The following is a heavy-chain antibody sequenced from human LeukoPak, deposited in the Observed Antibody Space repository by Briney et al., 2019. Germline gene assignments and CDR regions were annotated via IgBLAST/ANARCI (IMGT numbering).Heavy chain of an antibody. D-gene: IGHD3-9*01. J-gene: IGHJ4*02. V-gene: IGHV3-48*04. CDR2: ISSSGSTI. Sequence: PGGSLRLSCAASGFTFSSYGMSWVRQAPGKGLEWVSYISSSGSTIYYADSVKGRFTISRDNAKNSLYLQMNSLRAEDTAVYYCASYDILTGYYCLDYWGQGTLVTVSS. CDR1: GFTFSSYG. CDR3: ASYDILTGYYCLDY.